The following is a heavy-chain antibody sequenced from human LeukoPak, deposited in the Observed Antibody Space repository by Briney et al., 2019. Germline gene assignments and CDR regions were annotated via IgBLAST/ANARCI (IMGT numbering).Heavy chain of an antibody. CDR2: INPNSGGT. J-gene: IGHJ6*03. CDR1: GYTFTGYY. D-gene: IGHD6-13*01. CDR3: ARTSSSWFSYYYYYMDV. V-gene: IGHV1-2*02. Sequence: GASVKVSCKASGYTFTGYYMHWVRQAPGQGLEWMGWINPNSGGTNYAQKFQGRVTMTRDTSISTAYMELSRLRSDDTAVYYCARTSSSWFSYYYYYMDVWGKGTTVTVSS.